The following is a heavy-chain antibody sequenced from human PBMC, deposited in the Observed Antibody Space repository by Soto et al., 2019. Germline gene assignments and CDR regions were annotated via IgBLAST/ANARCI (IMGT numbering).Heavy chain of an antibody. CDR3: ARALRQIWPHYYYGMDV. CDR2: IYYSGNT. J-gene: IGHJ6*02. V-gene: IGHV4-30-4*01. CDR1: GGSISSGDCY. D-gene: IGHD5-18*01. Sequence: QVQLQESGPGLVKPSQTLSLTCTVSGGSISSGDCYWSWIRQPPGKGLEWIGYIYYSGNTYYNPSLRSRATISVDTSKNQFSLKLSSVTAADTAVYYCARALRQIWPHYYYGMDVWGQGTTVTVSS.